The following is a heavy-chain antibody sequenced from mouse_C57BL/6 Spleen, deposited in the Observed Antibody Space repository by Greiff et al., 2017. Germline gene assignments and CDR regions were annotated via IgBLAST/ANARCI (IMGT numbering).Heavy chain of an antibody. CDR1: GYTFTDYN. CDR2: INPNNGGT. CDR3: ARSRGEGVWLAY. Sequence: EVQLQQSGPELVKPGASVKMSCKASGYTFTDYNMHWVKQSHGKSLEWIGYINPNNGGTSYNQKFKGKATLTVNKSSSTAYMELRSLTSEDSAVYYCARSRGEGVWLAYWGQGTLVTVSA. V-gene: IGHV1-22*01. J-gene: IGHJ3*01.